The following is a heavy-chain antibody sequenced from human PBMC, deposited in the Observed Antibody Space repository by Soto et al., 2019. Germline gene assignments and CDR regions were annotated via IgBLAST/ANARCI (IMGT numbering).Heavy chain of an antibody. J-gene: IGHJ4*02. V-gene: IGHV4-59*08. CDR1: GGSITSYY. D-gene: IGHD5-18*01. CDR2: IYYSGSA. Sequence: ILSLTCTVSGGSITSYYWSWIRQPPGKGLELIGYIYYSGSAKYNPSLKSRVTISVDTSKNQFSVKLSSVTAADTAVYYCARGYSYGYGLYFDYWGQGTLVTVS. CDR3: ARGYSYGYGLYFDY.